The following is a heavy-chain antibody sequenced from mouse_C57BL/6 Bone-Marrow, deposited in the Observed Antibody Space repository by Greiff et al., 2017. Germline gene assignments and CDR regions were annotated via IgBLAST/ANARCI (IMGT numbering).Heavy chain of an antibody. CDR3: ARELYYLDY. J-gene: IGHJ2*01. D-gene: IGHD1-1*01. V-gene: IGHV5-16*01. CDR2: INYDGSST. Sequence: EVMLVESEGGLVQPGSSMKLSCTASGFTFSDYYMAWVRQVPEKGLEWVANINYDGSSTYYLDSLKSRFIISRDNAKNTLYLQMSSLKSEDTATYYCARELYYLDYWGQGTTLTVSS. CDR1: GFTFSDYY.